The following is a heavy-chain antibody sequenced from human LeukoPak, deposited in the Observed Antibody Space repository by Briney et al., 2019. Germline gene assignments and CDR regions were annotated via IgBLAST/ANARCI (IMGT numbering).Heavy chain of an antibody. D-gene: IGHD3-10*01. CDR2: ISAYNGNT. CDR1: GHTFTSYG. Sequence: ASVKVPCKASGHTFTSYGISWVRQAPGQGLEWMGWISAYNGNTNYAQKLQGRVTMTTDTSTSTAYMELRSLRSDDTAVYYCASVLRTMVTHYWGQGTLVTVSS. J-gene: IGHJ4*02. CDR3: ASVLRTMVTHY. V-gene: IGHV1-18*01.